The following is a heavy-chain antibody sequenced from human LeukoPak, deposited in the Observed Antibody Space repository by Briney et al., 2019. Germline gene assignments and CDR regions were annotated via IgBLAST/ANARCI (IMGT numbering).Heavy chain of an antibody. CDR2: MNPNSGNT. J-gene: IGHJ4*02. V-gene: IGHV1-8*01. Sequence: EASVKVSCKASGYTFTSYDINWVRQATGQGLEWMGWMNPNSGNTGYAQKFQGRVTMTRNTSISTAYMELSSLRSEDTAVYYCARGGSGWYGVVVDYWGQGTLVTVSS. D-gene: IGHD6-19*01. CDR1: GYTFTSYD. CDR3: ARGGSGWYGVVVDY.